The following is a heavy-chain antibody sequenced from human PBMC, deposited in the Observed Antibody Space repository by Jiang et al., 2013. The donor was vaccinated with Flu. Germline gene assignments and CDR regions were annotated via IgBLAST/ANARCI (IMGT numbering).Heavy chain of an antibody. Sequence: GAEVKKPGESLKISCKGSGYSFTSYWIGWVRQMPGKGLEWMGIIYPGDSDTRYSPSFQGQVTISADKSISTAYLQWSSLKASDTAMYYCARLLGYYYDSSGYYSDAFDIWGQGTMVTV. V-gene: IGHV5-51*01. CDR2: IYPGDSDT. J-gene: IGHJ3*02. D-gene: IGHD3-22*01. CDR3: ARLLGYYYDSSGYYSDAFDI. CDR1: GYSFTSYW.